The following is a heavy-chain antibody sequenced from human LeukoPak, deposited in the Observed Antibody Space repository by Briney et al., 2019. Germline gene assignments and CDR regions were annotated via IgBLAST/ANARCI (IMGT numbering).Heavy chain of an antibody. V-gene: IGHV3-74*01. Sequence: PGGSLRFSCAASGFTFSSYWMHWVRQAPGKGLVWVSRINSDGSSTSFADSVKGRFTISRDNAKNTLHLQMTSLRAEDTAVYDCARGDYGFDYWGQGTLVTVSS. J-gene: IGHJ4*02. CDR3: ARGDYGFDY. CDR1: GFTFSSYW. CDR2: INSDGSST. D-gene: IGHD4/OR15-4a*01.